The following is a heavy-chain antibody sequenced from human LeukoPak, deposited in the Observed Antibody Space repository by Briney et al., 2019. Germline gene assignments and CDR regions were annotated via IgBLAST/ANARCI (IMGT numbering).Heavy chain of an antibody. D-gene: IGHD2/OR15-2a*01. CDR1: GFTFSSYA. V-gene: IGHV3-30-3*01. CDR2: ISYDGSNK. J-gene: IGHJ4*02. CDR3: ARDVRHDYGDF. Sequence: GGSLRLSCASSGFTFSSYAKHWVRQAPGKGLEWVAVISYDGSNKYYADSVKGRFTISRDNSKNTLYLQMNSLRAEDTAVYYCARDVRHDYGDFWGQGTLVTVSS.